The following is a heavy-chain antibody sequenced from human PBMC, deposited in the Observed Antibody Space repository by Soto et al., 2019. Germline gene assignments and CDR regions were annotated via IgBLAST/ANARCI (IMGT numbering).Heavy chain of an antibody. J-gene: IGHJ4*02. CDR2: ISGSDGKT. CDR3: ARWSYLDY. CDR1: GFSFGSYA. D-gene: IGHD3-3*01. Sequence: PVGSLRLSCAASGFSFGSYALSWVRQAPGKGLEWVSTISGSDGKTFYADSVKGRFSISRDTSQSTLYLQMNSLRADDTAMYYCARWSYLDYWGQGTRVNVSA. V-gene: IGHV3-23*01.